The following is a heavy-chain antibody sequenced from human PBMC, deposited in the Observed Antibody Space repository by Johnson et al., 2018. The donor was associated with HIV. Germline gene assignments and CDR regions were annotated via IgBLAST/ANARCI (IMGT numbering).Heavy chain of an antibody. J-gene: IGHJ3*02. CDR3: ARAVRIGVGGTVLGASDI. CDR1: GFTFDDYG. Sequence: VQLVESGGTVIRPGGSLRLSCVASGFTFDDYGMSWVRQAPGKGLEWVSGINWDGTYTGYVVSVKGRFTISRDNGKNSLYLQMNSLRVEDTALYYCARAVRIGVGGTVLGASDIWGQGTMVTVSS. D-gene: IGHD6-13*01. V-gene: IGHV3-20*04. CDR2: INWDGTYT.